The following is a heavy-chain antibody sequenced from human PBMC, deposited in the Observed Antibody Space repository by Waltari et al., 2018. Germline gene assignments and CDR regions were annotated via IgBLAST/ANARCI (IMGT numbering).Heavy chain of an antibody. J-gene: IGHJ6*02. D-gene: IGHD1-26*01. V-gene: IGHV1-2*02. CDR1: GYTFTGYY. Sequence: QVQLVQSGAEVKKPGASVKDSCKASGYTFTGYYMHWVRQAPGQGLAWMGWINPNSGGTNYAQKFQGRVTMTRDTSISTAYMELSRLRSDDTAVYYCARNGGGGSYHPYLDYYYYGMDVWGQGTTVTVSS. CDR2: INPNSGGT. CDR3: ARNGGGGSYHPYLDYYYYGMDV.